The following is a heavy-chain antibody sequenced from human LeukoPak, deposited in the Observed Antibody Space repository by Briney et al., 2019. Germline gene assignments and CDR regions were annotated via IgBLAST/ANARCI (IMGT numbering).Heavy chain of an antibody. CDR1: GFTFRSYW. Sequence: GGSLRLSCAASGFTFRSYWMHWVRQAPGKGLVWVSRINSDGSTTNYADSVKGRFTISRDNPKNTLYLQMNSLRAEDTAVYYCARAPYFDFWSGYPPDYWGQGTLVTVSS. CDR2: INSDGSTT. D-gene: IGHD3-3*01. V-gene: IGHV3-74*01. CDR3: ARAPYFDFWSGYPPDY. J-gene: IGHJ4*02.